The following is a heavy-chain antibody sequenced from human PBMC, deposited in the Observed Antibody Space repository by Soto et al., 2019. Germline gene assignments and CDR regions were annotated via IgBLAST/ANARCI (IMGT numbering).Heavy chain of an antibody. V-gene: IGHV4-39*01. CDR1: GGSISSSSYY. D-gene: IGHD3-22*01. J-gene: IGHJ4*02. CDR3: ARLVPYYYDSSGYLDY. CDR2: IYYSGST. Sequence: PSETLSLTCTVSGGSISSSSYYWGWIRQPPGKGLEWIGSIYYSGSTYYNPSLKSRVTISVDTSKNQFSLKLSSVTAADTAVYYCARLVPYYYDSSGYLDYWGQGTLVTVSS.